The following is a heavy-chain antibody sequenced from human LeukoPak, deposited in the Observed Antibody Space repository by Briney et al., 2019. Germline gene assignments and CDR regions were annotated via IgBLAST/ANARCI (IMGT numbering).Heavy chain of an antibody. CDR2: INWSGGST. D-gene: IGHD4-11*01. CDR1: GFTFSSYW. J-gene: IGHJ4*02. Sequence: GGSLRLSCAASGFTFSSYWMSWVRQAPGKGLEWVSGINWSGGSTSYADSVKGRFTIYRDNAKNSLYLQMNSLRAEDTALYYCARGRKIYSNSDFDYWGQGTLVTVSS. CDR3: ARGRKIYSNSDFDY. V-gene: IGHV3-20*04.